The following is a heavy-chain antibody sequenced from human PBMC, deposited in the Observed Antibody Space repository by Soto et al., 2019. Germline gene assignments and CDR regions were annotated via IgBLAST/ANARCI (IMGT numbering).Heavy chain of an antibody. CDR2: INHSGST. CDR1: GGSFSGYY. V-gene: IGHV4-34*01. J-gene: IGHJ5*02. Sequence: SETLSLTCAVYGGSFSGYYWSWIRQPPGKGLEWIGEINHSGSTNYNPSLKSRVTISVDTSKNQFSLKLSSVTAADTAVYYCARLRITIFGVVIILGWFDPWGQGTLVTVS. D-gene: IGHD3-3*01. CDR3: ARLRITIFGVVIILGWFDP.